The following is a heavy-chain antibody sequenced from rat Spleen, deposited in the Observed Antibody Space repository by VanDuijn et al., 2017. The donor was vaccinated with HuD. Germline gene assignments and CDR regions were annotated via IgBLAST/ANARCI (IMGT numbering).Heavy chain of an antibody. J-gene: IGHJ4*01. D-gene: IGHD1-12*02. CDR1: GFTFSDYY. V-gene: IGHV5-29*01. CDR2: IHYDGSST. CDR3: TRHRLYFDDGSYYHSRVMDA. Sequence: EVQLVESDGGLVQPGRSLKLSCAASGFTFSDYYMAWVRQAPTKGLEWVATIHYDGSSTYYRDSVKGRFTISRDNAKSTLYLQMDSLRSEDTATYYCTRHRLYFDDGSYYHSRVMDAWGQGASVTVSS.